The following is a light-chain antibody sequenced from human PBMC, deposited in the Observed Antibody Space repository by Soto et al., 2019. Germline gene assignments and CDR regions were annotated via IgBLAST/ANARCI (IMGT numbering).Light chain of an antibody. Sequence: HSVLTQPPSASGTPGQRVTISCSGSSSNIGTNFVDWYQQLPGTAPKLLIYSSNQRPSGVPDRFSGSRSGTSASLAISGLRSEDEADYYCAAWDVSLRDVVFGGGTKVTVL. V-gene: IGLV1-47*02. J-gene: IGLJ2*01. CDR3: AAWDVSLRDVV. CDR1: SSNIGTNF. CDR2: SSN.